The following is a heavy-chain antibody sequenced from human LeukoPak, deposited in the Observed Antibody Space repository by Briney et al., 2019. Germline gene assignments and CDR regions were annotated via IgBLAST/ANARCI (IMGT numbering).Heavy chain of an antibody. D-gene: IGHD2-2*01. V-gene: IGHV4-39*07. CDR1: GGSISSSSYY. CDR2: IYYSGST. Sequence: SETLSLTCTVSGGSISSSSYYWGWIRQPPGKGLEWIGSIYYSGSTYYNPSLKSRVTISVDTSKNQFSLKLSSVTAADTAVYYCARVPAAHYYYYYYMDVWGKGTTVTVSS. CDR3: ARVPAAHYYYYYYMDV. J-gene: IGHJ6*03.